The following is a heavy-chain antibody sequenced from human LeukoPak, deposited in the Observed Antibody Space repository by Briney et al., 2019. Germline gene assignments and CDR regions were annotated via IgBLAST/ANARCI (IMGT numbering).Heavy chain of an antibody. Sequence: SETLSLTCTVSGGSISSYYWSWIRQPPGKGLEWLGYIYYSGNSNYNPSLKSRVIISTETSKNQYFQKLSSLTAADTAVYYCARPLRTGNTEGFDYWGQGTLVTVSS. CDR1: GGSISSYY. V-gene: IGHV4-59*01. CDR2: IYYSGNS. J-gene: IGHJ4*02. D-gene: IGHD1-1*01. CDR3: ARPLRTGNTEGFDY.